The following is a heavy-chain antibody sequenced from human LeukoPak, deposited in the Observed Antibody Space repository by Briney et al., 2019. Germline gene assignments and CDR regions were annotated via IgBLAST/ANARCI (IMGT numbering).Heavy chain of an antibody. D-gene: IGHD4-23*01. CDR2: ISDSGSYT. Sequence: GGSLRLSCAASGFSYRGYYMSWIRQAPGKGLEWVAYISDSGSYTNYAESVRGRFTVSRDNAKKSLFLQMIDLRPEDAAVYYCARTVGRGPGGHFDYWGQGALVTVSS. CDR1: GFSYRGYY. J-gene: IGHJ4*02. CDR3: ARTVGRGPGGHFDY. V-gene: IGHV3-11*03.